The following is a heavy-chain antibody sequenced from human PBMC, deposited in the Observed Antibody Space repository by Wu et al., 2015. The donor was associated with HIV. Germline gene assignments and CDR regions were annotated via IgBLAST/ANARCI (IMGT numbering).Heavy chain of an antibody. J-gene: IGHJ6*02. V-gene: IGHV1-46*01. CDR2: INPRTDST. CDR1: GYTFINNF. Sequence: QVQLVQSRAEVKKPGASVRVSCTAFGYTFINNFLHWVRQVPGQGPEWMGVINPRTDSTTYAQAFEGRLTMTRDTSKNTMYMELSSLRSDDTAKYYCARTGTLSFFNKHGMDVWGQGTTVTVSS. CDR3: ARTGTLSFFNKHGMDV. D-gene: IGHD1/OR15-1a*01.